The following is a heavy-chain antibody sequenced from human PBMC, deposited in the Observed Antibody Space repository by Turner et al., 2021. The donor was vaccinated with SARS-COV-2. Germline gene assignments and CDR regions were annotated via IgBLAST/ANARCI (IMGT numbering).Heavy chain of an antibody. J-gene: IGHJ4*02. CDR3: AKGLGIAVAGTGADD. V-gene: IGHV3-9*01. CDR1: GFTFDDYA. CDR2: ISWNSGSI. D-gene: IGHD6-19*01. Sequence: ELQLVESGGGLVQPGRSLRLSCAASGFTFDDYALHWFRQAPGRGLEWVSDISWNSGSIDYADSVKGRFTISRDNAKSSLYLQMNSLRPEDTALYYCAKGLGIAVAGTGADDWGQGTLVTVSS.